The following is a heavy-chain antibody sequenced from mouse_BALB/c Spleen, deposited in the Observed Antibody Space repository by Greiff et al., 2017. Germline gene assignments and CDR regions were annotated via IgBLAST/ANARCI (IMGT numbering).Heavy chain of an antibody. CDR1: GFTFSSYA. CDR2: ISSGGST. D-gene: IGHD1-2*01. J-gene: IGHJ3*01. V-gene: IGHV5-6-5*01. CDR3: ARAEASHYYGQFAY. Sequence: EVHLVESGGGLVKPGGSLKLSCAASGFTFSSYAMSWVRQTPEKRLEWVASISSGGSTYYPDSVKGRFTISRDNARNILYLQMSSLRSEDTAMYYCARAEASHYYGQFAYWGQGTLVTVSA.